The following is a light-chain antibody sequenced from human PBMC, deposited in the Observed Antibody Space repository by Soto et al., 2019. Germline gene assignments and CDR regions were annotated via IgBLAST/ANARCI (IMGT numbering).Light chain of an antibody. CDR1: QSISSY. CDR3: QDYGSSRT. CDR2: GAS. J-gene: IGKJ1*01. V-gene: IGKV1-39*02. Sequence: DIQMTQSPSSLSASVGDRVTITCRASQSISSYLNWYQQKPGKAPKLLIYGASSRATGIPDRFSGSGSGTDFTLTISRLEPEDFAVYYCQDYGSSRTFGQGTKVEIK.